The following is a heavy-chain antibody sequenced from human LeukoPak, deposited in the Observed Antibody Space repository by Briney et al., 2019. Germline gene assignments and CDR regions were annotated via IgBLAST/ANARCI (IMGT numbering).Heavy chain of an antibody. J-gene: IGHJ4*02. CDR3: ARQLIQPRAFDS. D-gene: IGHD3-16*01. CDR2: IYYSGGA. Sequence: SETLSLTCNVSGDSINSPHYYWAWIRQPPGKGLEWIGSIYYSGGAYSHPSLKSRATIFVDTSNNHFSLKLRSVTAADTAVYYCARQLIQPRAFDSWGQGTLVTASS. CDR1: GDSINSPHYY. V-gene: IGHV4-39*01.